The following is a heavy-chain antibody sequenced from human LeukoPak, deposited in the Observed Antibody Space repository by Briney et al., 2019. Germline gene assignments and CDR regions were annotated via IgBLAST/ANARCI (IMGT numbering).Heavy chain of an antibody. CDR2: INPDGSST. CDR3: AKGEIFGHWDI. V-gene: IGHV3-74*01. J-gene: IGHJ3*02. Sequence: GGSLRLSCAASGFTFSTYWMHWVRQAPGKGLVWVSRINPDGSSTSYADSVKGRFTISRDNSKNTLYLQMNSLRAEDTAVYYCAKGEIFGHWDIWGQGTMVTVSS. D-gene: IGHD3-3*01. CDR1: GFTFSTYW.